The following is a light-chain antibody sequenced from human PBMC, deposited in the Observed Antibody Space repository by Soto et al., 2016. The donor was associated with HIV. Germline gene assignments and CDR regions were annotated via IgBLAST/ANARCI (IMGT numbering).Light chain of an antibody. CDR2: DES. CDR3: QLWDSVGDLYV. J-gene: IGLJ1*01. CDR1: NVGSKS. V-gene: IGLV3-21*03. Sequence: SYVLTQPPSLSVAPRKTARITCGGNNVGSKSVQWYQQRPGQAPVLVVYDESDRPSGIPGRISGSNSDNAATLTITRVDAGDEADYFCQLWDSVGDLYVFGTGTKVTVL.